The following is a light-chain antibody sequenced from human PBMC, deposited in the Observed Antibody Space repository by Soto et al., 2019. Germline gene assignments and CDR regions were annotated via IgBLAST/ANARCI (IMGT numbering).Light chain of an antibody. V-gene: IGLV3-21*02. CDR2: EDS. Sequence: SYELTQAPSVSVAPVQTARITCGVNNIGSKNVHWYQHKPGQAPVLVIYEDSDRPSGIPARFSGSNSGNTATLTISRVEAADEAEYYCQVWDTRSDHYVFGPGTKLTVL. CDR1: NIGSKN. CDR3: QVWDTRSDHYV. J-gene: IGLJ1*01.